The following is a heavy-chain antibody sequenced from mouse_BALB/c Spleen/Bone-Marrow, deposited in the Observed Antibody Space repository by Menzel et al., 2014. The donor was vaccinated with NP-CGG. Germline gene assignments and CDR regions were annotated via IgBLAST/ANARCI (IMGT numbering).Heavy chain of an antibody. CDR1: GFNIKDTY. V-gene: IGHV14-3*02. J-gene: IGHJ3*01. Sequence: VQLQRSGAELVKPGASVKLSCTASGFNIKDTYMHWVKQRPEQGLEWIGRIDPANGNTKYDPKFQGKATITADTSSNTAYLQLSSLTSEDTAVYYCAVYDYEGFAYWGQGTLVTVSA. CDR2: IDPANGNT. CDR3: AVYDYEGFAY. D-gene: IGHD2-4*01.